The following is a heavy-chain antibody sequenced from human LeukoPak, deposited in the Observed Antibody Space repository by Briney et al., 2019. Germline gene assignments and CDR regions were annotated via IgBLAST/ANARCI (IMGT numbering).Heavy chain of an antibody. D-gene: IGHD3-22*01. J-gene: IGHJ4*02. CDR3: AGSGIVVPRFDY. V-gene: IGHV3-9*01. CDR1: GFTFDDYA. Sequence: GGSLRLSCAASGFTFDDYAMHWVRQAPGKGLEWVSGISWNSGSIGYADSVKGRFTISRDNSKNTLYLQMNSLRAEDTAVYYCAGSGIVVPRFDYWGQGTLVTVSS. CDR2: ISWNSGSI.